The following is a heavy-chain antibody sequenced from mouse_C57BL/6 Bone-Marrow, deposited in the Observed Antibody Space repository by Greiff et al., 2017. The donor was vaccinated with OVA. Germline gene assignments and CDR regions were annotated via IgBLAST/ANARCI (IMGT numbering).Heavy chain of an antibody. V-gene: IGHV3-6*01. Sequence: DVKLQESGPGLVKPSQSLSLTCSVTGYSITSGYYWNWIRQFPGNKLEWMGYISYDGSNNYNPSLKNRISITRDTSKNQFFLKLNSVTTEDTATYYCARGSLFITTVVATPFDYWGQGTTLTVSS. CDR3: ARGSLFITTVVATPFDY. D-gene: IGHD1-1*01. CDR1: GYSITSGYY. CDR2: ISYDGSN. J-gene: IGHJ2*01.